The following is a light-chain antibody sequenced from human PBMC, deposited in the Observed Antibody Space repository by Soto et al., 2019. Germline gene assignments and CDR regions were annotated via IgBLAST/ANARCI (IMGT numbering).Light chain of an antibody. CDR3: QQFGSLPET. CDR2: DVS. Sequence: EIVLTQSPGTLSLSPGEGATLSCRASQSFGGSYLAWYQQKPGQAPRLLIYDVSSRATGIPDRFSGSGSGTDFTLTISRLESDDFALYYYQQFGSLPETFGQETGVDIK. CDR1: QSFGGSY. J-gene: IGKJ1*01. V-gene: IGKV3-20*01.